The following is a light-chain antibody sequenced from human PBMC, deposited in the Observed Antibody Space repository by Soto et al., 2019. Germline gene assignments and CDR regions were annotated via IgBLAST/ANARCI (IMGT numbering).Light chain of an antibody. CDR3: ATWDDSLKGV. CDR1: SSNIGSNP. Sequence: QAVVTQPPSASGTPGQRVIISCSGSSSNIGSNPVNWYQHLPGAAPKLLIYSNNQRPSGVPDRFSGPKSGTSASLAISGLQSEDEADYYCATWDDSLKGVFGGGTKLTVL. CDR2: SNN. V-gene: IGLV1-44*01. J-gene: IGLJ2*01.